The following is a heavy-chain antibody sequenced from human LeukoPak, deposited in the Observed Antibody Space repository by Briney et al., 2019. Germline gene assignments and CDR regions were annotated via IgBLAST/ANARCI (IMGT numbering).Heavy chain of an antibody. J-gene: IGHJ3*02. CDR1: GGSFSGYY. V-gene: IGHV4-34*01. D-gene: IGHD3-10*01. CDR3: ARDRSGVAFDI. CDR2: INHSGST. Sequence: ASETLSLTCAVYGGSFSGYYWSWIRQSPGKGLEWIGEINHSGSTNYNPSLKSRVTISVDTSKNQFSLKLSSLTAADTAVYYCARDRSGVAFDIWGQGTMVTVSS.